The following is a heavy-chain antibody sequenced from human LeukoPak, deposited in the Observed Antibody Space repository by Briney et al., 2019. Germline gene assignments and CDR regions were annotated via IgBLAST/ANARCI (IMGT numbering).Heavy chain of an antibody. CDR2: ISAYNGNT. CDR3: ARARTTVTTH. CDR1: GYTFISYG. Sequence: ASVKVSCKASGYTFISYGISWMRRAPGQGLEWMGWISAYNGNTNYAQKLQGRVTMTTDTPTSTAYMELRSLRSDDTAVYYCARARTTVTTHWGQGTLVTVSS. V-gene: IGHV1-18*01. D-gene: IGHD4-17*01. J-gene: IGHJ4*02.